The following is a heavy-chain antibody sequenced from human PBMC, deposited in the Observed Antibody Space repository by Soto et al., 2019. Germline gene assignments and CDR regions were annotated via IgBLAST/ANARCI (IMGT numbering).Heavy chain of an antibody. CDR3: ATSVNSAMAFDY. V-gene: IGHV1-46*01. CDR1: GYTFTHYY. J-gene: IGHJ4*02. Sequence: QVQLVQSGAEVKKPGASVRVSCKASGYTFTHYYIHWVRQAPGQGLEWMGIINPNGGITTYAQKFRAGFTMTRDTSTSTVYLELSSLRSEESAIYYCATSVNSAMAFDYWGQGTLVTVSS. CDR2: INPNGGIT. D-gene: IGHD5-18*01.